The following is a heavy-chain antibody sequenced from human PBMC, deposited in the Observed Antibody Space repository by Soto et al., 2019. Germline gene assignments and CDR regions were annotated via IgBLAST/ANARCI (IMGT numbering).Heavy chain of an antibody. CDR1: GFTFSDYY. CDR2: ISSTTNTI. Sequence: GGSLRLSCTASGFTFSDYYMTWIRQAPGKGLEWVSYISSTTNTIYDADSVKGRFTISRDNVKNSLFLQMNSLRAEDTAVYYCARVGQDYYYGMDVWGQGTTVTVSS. V-gene: IGHV3-11*01. CDR3: ARVGQDYYYGMDV. J-gene: IGHJ6*02.